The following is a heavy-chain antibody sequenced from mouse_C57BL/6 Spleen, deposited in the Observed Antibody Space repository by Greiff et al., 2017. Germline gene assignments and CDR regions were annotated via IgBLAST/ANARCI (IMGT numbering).Heavy chain of an antibody. CDR1: GYTFTSYT. D-gene: IGHD3-1*01. CDR3: ARSAPPQLRYFDV. CDR2: INPSSGYT. Sequence: VQLQQSGAELARPGASVKMSCKASGYTFTSYTMHWVKQRPGQGLEWIGYINPSSGYTKYNQKFKDKATLTADNSSSTAYMQLSSLTSEDSAVYYCARSAPPQLRYFDVWGTGTTVTGSS. J-gene: IGHJ1*03. V-gene: IGHV1-4*01.